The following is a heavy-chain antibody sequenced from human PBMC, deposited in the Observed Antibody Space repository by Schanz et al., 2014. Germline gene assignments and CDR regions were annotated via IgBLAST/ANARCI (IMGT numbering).Heavy chain of an antibody. CDR1: GFTFSDYY. CDR3: AKVAPAATYLDA. V-gene: IGHV3-11*01. J-gene: IGHJ4*02. D-gene: IGHD2-2*01. CDR2: ISDSGDST. Sequence: QVQLVDSGGGLVKPGGSLRLSCAASGFTFSDYYMTWIRQAPGKGLEWVSDISDSGDSTHYADSVKGRFTISRDNAKNSLFLQKNSRSAEDTAVYYCAKVAPAATYLDAWGLGTLXTVSS.